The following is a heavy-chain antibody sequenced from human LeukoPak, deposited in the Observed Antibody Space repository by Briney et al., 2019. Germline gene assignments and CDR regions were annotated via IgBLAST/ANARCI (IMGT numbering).Heavy chain of an antibody. CDR2: INSDGSST. Sequence: GVPLRLSCAVSGFTFSNDWMYWVRQAPGKRLVWVARINSDGSSTTYADSVEGRFTISRDNTKSMLHLQMHSLRVDDSDVYFCTRTTTTATWYFDLWGRGTLVTVSS. V-gene: IGHV3-74*01. CDR1: GFTFSNDW. D-gene: IGHD1-1*01. J-gene: IGHJ2*01. CDR3: TRTTTTATWYFDL.